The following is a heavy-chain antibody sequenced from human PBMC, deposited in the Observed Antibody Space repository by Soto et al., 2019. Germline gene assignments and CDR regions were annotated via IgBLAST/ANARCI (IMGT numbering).Heavy chain of an antibody. CDR1: GYTFTSYG. CDR3: ARAVYCGGDCYSFLDY. J-gene: IGHJ4*02. V-gene: IGHV1-18*04. D-gene: IGHD2-21*02. Sequence: GASVKVSCKASGYTFTSYGISWLRQSPGQGLEWMGWISAYNGNTNYAQKLQGRVTMTTDTSTSIAYMELRSLRSDDTAVYYCARAVYCGGDCYSFLDYWGQGTLVTVSS. CDR2: ISAYNGNT.